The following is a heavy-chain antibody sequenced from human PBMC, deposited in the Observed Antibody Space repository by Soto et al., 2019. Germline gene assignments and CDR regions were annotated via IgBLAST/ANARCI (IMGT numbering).Heavy chain of an antibody. V-gene: IGHV1-18*01. CDR2: ISAYNGNA. CDR1: GYTFTSYG. Sequence: ASVKVSCKASGYTFTSYGISWVRQAPGQGLGWMGWISAYNGNANYAQKLQGRVTMTTDTSTSTAYMELRSLRSDDTAVYYCARSGLHSSGWLRRFDPWGQGTLVTVSS. J-gene: IGHJ5*02. D-gene: IGHD6-19*01. CDR3: ARSGLHSSGWLRRFDP.